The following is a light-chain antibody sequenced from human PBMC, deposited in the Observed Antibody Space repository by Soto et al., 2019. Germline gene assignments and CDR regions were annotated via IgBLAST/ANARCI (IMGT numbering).Light chain of an antibody. CDR3: AVWDDSLDGHAV. Sequence: QSVLTQPPSASGTPGQRVTISCSGSSSNIGGNTVRWYQHLPGTAPRLLIYNNIQRPSGVPDRFSGCKSGTSASLAISGLQSEDVADYYCAVWDDSLDGHAVFGGGTQLTVL. V-gene: IGLV1-44*01. CDR1: SSNIGGNT. CDR2: NNI. J-gene: IGLJ7*01.